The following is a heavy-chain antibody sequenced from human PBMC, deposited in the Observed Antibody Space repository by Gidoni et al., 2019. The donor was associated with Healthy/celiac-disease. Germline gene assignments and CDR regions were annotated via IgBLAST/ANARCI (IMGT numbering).Heavy chain of an antibody. D-gene: IGHD6-6*01. J-gene: IGHJ1*01. V-gene: IGHV1-2*02. CDR1: GYTFTGYY. CDR2: INPNSGCT. Sequence: QVQLVPSGAEVKKPGASVKVSCKASGYTFTGYYMPWVRQAPGQGLDGMGWINPNSGCTNYAQKFQGRVTMTRDTSISTAYMELSRLTSDDTAVYYWASGIAARLTYLAYFQHWGQGTLVTVSS. CDR3: ASGIAARLTYLAYFQH.